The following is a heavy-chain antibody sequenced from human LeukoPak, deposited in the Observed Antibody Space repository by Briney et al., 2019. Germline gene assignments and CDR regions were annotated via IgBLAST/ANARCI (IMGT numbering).Heavy chain of an antibody. V-gene: IGHV3-48*03. D-gene: IGHD3-9*01. Sequence: GGSLRLSCAASGFTFSSYEMNWIRQAPGKGLEWVSYISSSGSTIYYADSVKGRYTISRDNAKNSLYLQMNSLRAEDTAVYYCAAGYDILTGYFGAFDIWGQGTMVTVSS. CDR3: AAGYDILTGYFGAFDI. CDR1: GFTFSSYE. J-gene: IGHJ3*02. CDR2: ISSSGSTI.